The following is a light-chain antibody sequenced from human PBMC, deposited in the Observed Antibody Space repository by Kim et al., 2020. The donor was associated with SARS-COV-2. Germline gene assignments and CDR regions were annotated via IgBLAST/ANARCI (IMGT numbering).Light chain of an antibody. CDR2: GKN. V-gene: IGLV3-19*01. CDR1: SLRRYY. Sequence: SSELTQDPAVSVALGQTVRITCQGDSLRRYYASWYQQKPGQAPVLVIYGKNNRPSGIPDRFSGSTSGNTASLTITGAQAEEEADYYCKSRDSSGKVAFGGGTQLTVL. J-gene: IGLJ2*01. CDR3: KSRDSSGKVA.